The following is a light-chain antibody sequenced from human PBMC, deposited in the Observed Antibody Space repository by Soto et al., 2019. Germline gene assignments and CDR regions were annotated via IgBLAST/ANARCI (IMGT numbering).Light chain of an antibody. Sequence: DIQMTQSPSSLPASVGDRVTITSRASQSISSYLNWYQQRQGKAPNILIFGAKTLPSGVPSRFSGSGYGTDFTLPLTTLQPEDVAIYYCQQCHANPLTFGQGTRLEIK. V-gene: IGKV1-39*01. J-gene: IGKJ5*01. CDR3: QQCHANPLT. CDR1: QSISSY. CDR2: GAK.